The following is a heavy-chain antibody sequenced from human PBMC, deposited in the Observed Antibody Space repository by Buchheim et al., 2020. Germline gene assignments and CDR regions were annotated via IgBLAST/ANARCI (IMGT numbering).Heavy chain of an antibody. CDR1: GFIFSSNW. Sequence: EVQLVESGGGLVQPGGSLRLSCAASGFIFSSNWMHWVRQAPGKGLVGVSRINSDGSSVFYADSVKGRFTISSYNAQETLYLQMNSLRAEDTAVYYCARGGDDYGDYYGLDVWGQGTT. CDR2: INSDGSSV. CDR3: ARGGDDYGDYYGLDV. J-gene: IGHJ6*02. V-gene: IGHV3-74*01. D-gene: IGHD4-17*01.